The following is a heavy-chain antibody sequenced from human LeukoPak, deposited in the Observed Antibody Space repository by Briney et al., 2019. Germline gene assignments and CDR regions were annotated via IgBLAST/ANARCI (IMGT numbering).Heavy chain of an antibody. Sequence: SSETLSLTCTVSGGSISSSSYYWGWIRQPPGKGLEWIGSIYYSGSTYYNPSLKSRVTISADTSKNQFSLKVSSVTAADTAVYYCARREDYGSGSYFGYWGQGTLVTVSS. CDR1: GGSISSSSYY. CDR2: IYYSGST. D-gene: IGHD3-10*01. CDR3: ARREDYGSGSYFGY. V-gene: IGHV4-39*01. J-gene: IGHJ4*02.